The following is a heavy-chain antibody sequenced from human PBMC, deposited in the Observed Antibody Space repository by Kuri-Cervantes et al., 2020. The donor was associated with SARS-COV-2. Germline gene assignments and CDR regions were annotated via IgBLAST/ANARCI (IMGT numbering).Heavy chain of an antibody. V-gene: IGHV4-34*01. J-gene: IGHJ5*02. CDR2: INHSGST. CDR1: GGSFSGYY. CDR3: ARTLPRYCSSTSCGRNWFDP. D-gene: IGHD2-2*01. Sequence: ESLKISCAVYGGSFSGYYWSWSRQPPGKGLEWIGEINHSGSTNYNPSLKSRVTISVDTSKNQFSLKLSSVTAADTAVYYCARTLPRYCSSTSCGRNWFDPWGQGTLVTVSS.